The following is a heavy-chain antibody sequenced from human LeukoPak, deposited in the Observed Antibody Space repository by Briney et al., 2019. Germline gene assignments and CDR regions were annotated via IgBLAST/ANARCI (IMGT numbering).Heavy chain of an antibody. V-gene: IGHV3-21*01. J-gene: IGHJ4*02. Sequence: GGSLRLSCAASGFTFSSYSMNWVRQAPGKGLQWVSSISSGSNYIYYADSVKGRFTISRDNAKNSLYLQMNSLRVEDTAVYYCATNNWNPDYWGQGTLVTVSS. D-gene: IGHD1-20*01. CDR1: GFTFSSYS. CDR3: ATNNWNPDY. CDR2: ISSGSNYI.